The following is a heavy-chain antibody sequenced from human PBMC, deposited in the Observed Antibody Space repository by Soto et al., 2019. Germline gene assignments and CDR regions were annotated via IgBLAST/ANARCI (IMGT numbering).Heavy chain of an antibody. Sequence: SLKISCKGSGYSFTSYWIGRVRQMPGKGLEWMGIIYPGDSDTRYSPSFQGQVTISADKSISTAYLQWSSLKASDTAMYYCARRGIAARPHYYYYYMDVWGKGTTVTVSS. CDR2: IYPGDSDT. D-gene: IGHD6-6*01. J-gene: IGHJ6*03. CDR3: ARRGIAARPHYYYYYMDV. V-gene: IGHV5-51*01. CDR1: GYSFTSYW.